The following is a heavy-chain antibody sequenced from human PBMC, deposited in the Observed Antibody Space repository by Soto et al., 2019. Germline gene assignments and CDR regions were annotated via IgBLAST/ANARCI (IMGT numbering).Heavy chain of an antibody. Sequence: QVQLQESGPGLVKPSETLSLTCTVSGASISGYYWSWIRQPPGKGLEWIGYIYSSGSTNYNPSLKSRVTISVDTSKNQFSLKLSSVTAADTAVYYCASVYYYDAFDIWGQGTMVTVSS. CDR3: ASVYYYDAFDI. V-gene: IGHV4-59*01. CDR1: GASISGYY. D-gene: IGHD3-10*01. J-gene: IGHJ3*02. CDR2: IYSSGST.